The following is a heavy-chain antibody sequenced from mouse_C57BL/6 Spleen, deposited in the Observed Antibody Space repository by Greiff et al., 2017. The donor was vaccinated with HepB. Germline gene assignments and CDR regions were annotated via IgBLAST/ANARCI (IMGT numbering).Heavy chain of an antibody. CDR3: ARSGGYYSNYGPFDY. J-gene: IGHJ2*01. CDR1: GYTFTDYY. CDR2: INPNNGGT. Sequence: EVQLQQSGPELVKPGASVKISCKASGYTFTDYYMNWVKQSHGKSLEWIGDINPNNGGTSYNQKFKGKATLTVDKSSSTAYMELRSLTSEDSAVYYCARSGGYYSNYGPFDYWGQGTTLTVSS. V-gene: IGHV1-26*01. D-gene: IGHD2-5*01.